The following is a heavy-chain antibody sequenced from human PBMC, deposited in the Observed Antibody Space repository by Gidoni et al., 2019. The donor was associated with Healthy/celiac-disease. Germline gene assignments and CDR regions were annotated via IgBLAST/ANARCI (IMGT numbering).Heavy chain of an antibody. CDR3: ARDLWGCSGGSCYTSQGNWFDP. CDR2: ISSSSSYI. J-gene: IGHJ5*02. D-gene: IGHD2-15*01. V-gene: IGHV3-21*01. Sequence: EVQLVESGGGLVKPGGSLRLSCAASGFTFSSYSMNWVRQAPGRGLERVSSISSSSSYIYYADSVQGRFTISRDNDKNSLYLQMNSLRAEDTAVYYCARDLWGCSGGSCYTSQGNWFDPWGQGTLVTVSS. CDR1: GFTFSSYS.